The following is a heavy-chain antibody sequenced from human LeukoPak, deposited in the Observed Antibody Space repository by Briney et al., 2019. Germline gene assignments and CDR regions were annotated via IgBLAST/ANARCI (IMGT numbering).Heavy chain of an antibody. J-gene: IGHJ4*02. V-gene: IGHV3-30*18. CDR2: ISYDGSNK. D-gene: IGHD1-7*01. Sequence: GGSLRLSYAASGFTFGTYGMHWVRQAPGQGLEWVAVISYDGSNKYYADSVKGRFTISRDNSKNTLYLQMISLRAEDTAVYYCAKIRGNLRANYLDYWGQGTLVTVSS. CDR3: AKIRGNLRANYLDY. CDR1: GFTFGTYG.